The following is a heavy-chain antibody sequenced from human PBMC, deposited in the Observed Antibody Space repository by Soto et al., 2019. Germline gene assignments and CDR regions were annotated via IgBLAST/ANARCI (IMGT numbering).Heavy chain of an antibody. CDR3: ATIYDSSGYYYGNNWFDP. CDR2: IWHTGRT. CDR1: GASISSGDYY. J-gene: IGHJ5*02. Sequence: PSETLSLTCNVSGASISSGDYYWSWIRQHPRKRLEWIGYIWHTGRTNYNPSLKSRITISVDTSKIQFSLKLISVTAADTALYFCATIYDSSGYYYGNNWFDPWGQGTLVTVS. V-gene: IGHV4-31*03. D-gene: IGHD3-22*01.